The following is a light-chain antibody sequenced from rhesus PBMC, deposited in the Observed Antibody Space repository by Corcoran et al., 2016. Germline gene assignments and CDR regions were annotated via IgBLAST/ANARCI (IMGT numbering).Light chain of an antibody. CDR2: VAS. Sequence: EIVMTQSPATLSLSPGERATLSCRASQSVSNKLAWYQQKPGQAPTLLIFVASRRATGIPDRFSGSGSGTEFTLTICSLEPEDVGVYYCPHDYTWPLTFGGGTKVELK. CDR1: QSVSNK. CDR3: PHDYTWPLT. V-gene: IGKV3-42*01. J-gene: IGKJ4*01.